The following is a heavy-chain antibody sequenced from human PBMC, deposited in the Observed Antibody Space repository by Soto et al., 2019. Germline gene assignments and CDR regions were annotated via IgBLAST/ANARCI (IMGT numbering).Heavy chain of an antibody. CDR3: ARSRIQLWLGDFDY. V-gene: IGHV4-39*01. J-gene: IGHJ4*02. CDR1: GGSISSSNYY. Sequence: SETLSLTCTVSGGSISSSNYYWGWIRQPPGKGLEWVGSIYYSGSTYYNPSLKSRVTISVDTSKNQFSLKLSSVTAADTTVYYCARSRIQLWLGDFDYWGQGTLVTVSS. CDR2: IYYSGST. D-gene: IGHD5-18*01.